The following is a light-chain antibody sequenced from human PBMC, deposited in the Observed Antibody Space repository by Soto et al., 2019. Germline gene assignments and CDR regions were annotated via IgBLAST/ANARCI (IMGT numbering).Light chain of an antibody. CDR1: QSVGRD. CDR3: QQRSSWPPVLT. CDR2: DAS. J-gene: IGKJ4*01. V-gene: IGKV3-11*01. Sequence: EIVLTQSPVTLSLSPGERATLSCRASQSVGRDLAWYQHKPGQAPTLLIHDASDRATGIPAXFSGSGSXXXXXXXXXXXXXEDFAVYYCQQRSSWPPVLTFGGGTKVEIK.